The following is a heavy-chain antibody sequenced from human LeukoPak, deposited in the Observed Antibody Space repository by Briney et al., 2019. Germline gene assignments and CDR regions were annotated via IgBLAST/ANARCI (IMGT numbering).Heavy chain of an antibody. CDR1: GFTFSSCG. Sequence: PGGSLRLSCAASGFTFSSCGMHWVRQAPDKGLEWVAVIWYDGSNKYYADSVKGRFTISRDNSKNTLYLQMNSLRAEDTAVYYCARERAVAEYIDYWGQGTLVTVSS. J-gene: IGHJ4*02. D-gene: IGHD6-19*01. CDR2: IWYDGSNK. CDR3: ARERAVAEYIDY. V-gene: IGHV3-33*01.